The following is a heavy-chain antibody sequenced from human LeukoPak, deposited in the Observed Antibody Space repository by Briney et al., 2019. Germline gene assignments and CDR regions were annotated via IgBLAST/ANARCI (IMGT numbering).Heavy chain of an antibody. CDR1: GGSISSYY. V-gene: IGHV4-59*08. Sequence: NSSETLSLTCTVSGGSISSYYWSWIRQPPGKGLEWIGYIYYSGSTNYNPSLKSRVTISVDTSKNQFSLKLSSVTAADTAVYYCARSSSGWSGGNSWGYWGQGTLVTVSS. CDR2: IYYSGST. CDR3: ARSSSGWSGGNSWGY. J-gene: IGHJ4*02. D-gene: IGHD6-19*01.